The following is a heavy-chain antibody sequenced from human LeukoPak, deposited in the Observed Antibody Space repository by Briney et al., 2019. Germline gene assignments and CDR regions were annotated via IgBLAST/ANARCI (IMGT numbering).Heavy chain of an antibody. V-gene: IGHV4-39*07. CDR1: GGSVYSSPYY. J-gene: IGHJ6*03. CDR3: SRVYSISSHSYYYYYVDV. Sequence: SETLSLTCSVSGGSVYSSPYYWGWIRQPPGKGLEWLGSIYYNGITYYNPSLKSRVTISEDTSKNQFSLRLSSVTAADTAIYHCSRVYSISSHSYYYYYVDVWGKGTTVTVSS. D-gene: IGHD6-6*01. CDR2: IYYNGIT.